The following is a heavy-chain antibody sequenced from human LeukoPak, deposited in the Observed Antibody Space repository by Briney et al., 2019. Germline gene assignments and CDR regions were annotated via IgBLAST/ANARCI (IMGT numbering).Heavy chain of an antibody. D-gene: IGHD5-12*01. Sequence: ASVKVSCKASGYTFTSYYMHWVRQAPGQGLNWMGWISGHNANTYYAQNLQGRVTMTTDTSTTTVYMELRSLTSDDTAVYYCARGGYGNYFDYWGQGTLVTVSS. J-gene: IGHJ4*02. CDR2: ISGHNANT. CDR3: ARGGYGNYFDY. V-gene: IGHV1-18*04. CDR1: GYTFTSYY.